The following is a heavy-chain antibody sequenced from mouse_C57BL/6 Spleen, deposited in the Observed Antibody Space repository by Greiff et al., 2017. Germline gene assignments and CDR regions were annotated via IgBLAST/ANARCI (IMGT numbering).Heavy chain of an antibody. CDR2: IDPSDSYT. CDR1: GYTFTSYW. V-gene: IGHV1-50*01. Sequence: QVQLQQPGAELVKPGASVKLSCKASGYTFTSYWMQWVKQRPGQGLEWIGEIDPSDSYTNYNQKFKGKATLTVDTSSSTAYMQLSSLTSEDSAVYYCARLEEGGAWFAYWGQGTLVTVSA. CDR3: ARLEEGGAWFAY. J-gene: IGHJ3*01.